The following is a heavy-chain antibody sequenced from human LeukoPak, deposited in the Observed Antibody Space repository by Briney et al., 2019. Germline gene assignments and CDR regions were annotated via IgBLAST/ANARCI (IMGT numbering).Heavy chain of an antibody. J-gene: IGHJ5*02. V-gene: IGHV4-59*01. CDR2: ISYTGNT. CDR3: ARDDYRGVTNFDP. D-gene: IGHD3-10*01. Sequence: SETLPLTCTVSGGSISPYFWSWIRQPPGKGLEWIGYISYTGNTNYNPSLKSRVTISVDTSKNQFSLQLTSVTAADTAVYYCARDDYRGVTNFDPWGQGTLVTVSS. CDR1: GGSISPYF.